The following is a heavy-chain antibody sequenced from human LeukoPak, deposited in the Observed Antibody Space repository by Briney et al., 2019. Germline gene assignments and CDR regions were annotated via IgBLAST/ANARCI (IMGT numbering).Heavy chain of an antibody. CDR1: GYTFTSYY. CDR2: INPSGGST. Sequence: ASVKVSCKASGYTFTSYYMHWVRQAPGQGLEWMGIINPSGGSTSYAQKFQGRVTMTRDTSTSTVYMELSSLRSEDTAVYYCARDKVVPAASYYYYYMDVWGKGTTATVSS. CDR3: ARDKVVPAASYYYYYMDV. J-gene: IGHJ6*03. V-gene: IGHV1-46*01. D-gene: IGHD2-2*01.